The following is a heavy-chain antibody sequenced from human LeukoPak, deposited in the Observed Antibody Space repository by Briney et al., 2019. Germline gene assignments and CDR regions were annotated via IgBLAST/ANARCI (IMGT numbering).Heavy chain of an antibody. V-gene: IGHV4-34*01. CDR3: ARLGGGYYDILTGHTTHNWFDP. J-gene: IGHJ5*02. Sequence: SETLSLTCAVYGGSFSGYYWSWIRQPPGKGLEWIGEINHSGSTNYNPSLKSRVTISVDTSKNQFSLKLSSVTAADTAVYYCARLGGGYYDILTGHTTHNWFDPWGQGTLVTVSS. CDR1: GGSFSGYY. CDR2: INHSGST. D-gene: IGHD3-9*01.